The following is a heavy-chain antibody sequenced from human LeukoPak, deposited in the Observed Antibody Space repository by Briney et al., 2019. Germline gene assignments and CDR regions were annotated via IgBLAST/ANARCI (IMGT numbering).Heavy chain of an antibody. V-gene: IGHV3-30*02. D-gene: IGHD3-9*01. J-gene: IGHJ4*02. CDR3: AKDRVLRYFDWLFDLDY. CDR1: GFTFSSYG. CDR2: IRYDGSNK. Sequence: GGSLRLSCAASGFTFSSYGMHWVRQAPGKGLEWVAFIRYDGSNKYYADSVKGRFTISRDNSTNTLYLQMNSLRAEDTAVYYCAKDRVLRYFDWLFDLDYWGQGTLVTVSS.